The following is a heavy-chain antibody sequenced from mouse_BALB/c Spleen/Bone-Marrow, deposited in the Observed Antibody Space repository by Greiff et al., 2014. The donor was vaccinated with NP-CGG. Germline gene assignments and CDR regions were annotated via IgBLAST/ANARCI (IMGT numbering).Heavy chain of an antibody. CDR2: IWSDGGT. D-gene: IGHD2-4*01. V-gene: IGHV2-6-1*01. CDR1: GFSLTSYG. CDR3: ARDYDNDDGFAY. J-gene: IGHJ3*01. Sequence: VKLVESGPGLVAPSQSLSITCTISGFSLTSYGVHWVRQPPGKGLEWLAVIWSDGGTTYNSTLKFRLSISKDNSKSQVFLKMNSLQTDDTAVYFCARDYDNDDGFAYWGQGTLVTVSA.